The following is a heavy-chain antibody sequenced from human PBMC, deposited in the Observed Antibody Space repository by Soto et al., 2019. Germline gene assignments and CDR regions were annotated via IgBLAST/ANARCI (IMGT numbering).Heavy chain of an antibody. J-gene: IGHJ3*02. V-gene: IGHV1-18*01. D-gene: IGHD3-9*01. CDR1: GYTFTSYG. CDR3: ARGDILTGSPILGAFDI. Sequence: ASVKVSCKASGYTFTSYGISWVRQAPGQGLEWMGWIIAYNGNTNYAQKLQGRVTMTTDTSTSTAYMELRSLRSDDTAVYYCARGDILTGSPILGAFDIWGQGTMVTVSS. CDR2: IIAYNGNT.